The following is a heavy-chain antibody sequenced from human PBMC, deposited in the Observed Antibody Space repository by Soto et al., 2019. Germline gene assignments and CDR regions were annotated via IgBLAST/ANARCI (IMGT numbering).Heavy chain of an antibody. CDR2: IYPGDSDT. CDR1: GYSFTSYW. Sequence: GESLKISCKGSGYSFTSYWIGWVRQMPGKGLEWMGIIYPGDSDTRYSPSFQGQVTISADKSISTAYLQWSSLKASDTAMYYCARLRVVVTAKIGMDVWGQGTTETVS. CDR3: ARLRVVVTAKIGMDV. D-gene: IGHD2-21*02. V-gene: IGHV5-51*01. J-gene: IGHJ6*02.